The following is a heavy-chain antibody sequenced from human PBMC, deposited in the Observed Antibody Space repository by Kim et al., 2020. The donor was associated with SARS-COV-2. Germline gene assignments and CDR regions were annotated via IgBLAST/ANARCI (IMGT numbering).Heavy chain of an antibody. CDR3: ARGDFCPKGVCQGHGMDV. D-gene: IGHD2-8*01. CDR2: ISSSGSYK. J-gene: IGHJ6*02. V-gene: IGHV3-21*01. Sequence: GGSLRLSCEASGFTFNTYVLNWVRQAPGKGLEWVSYISSSGSYKYYTDSVKGRFTVSRDSAQKSMFLEMSNLRAEDTGLYYCARGDFCPKGVCQGHGMDVWGQGTTVTVSS. CDR1: GFTFNTYV.